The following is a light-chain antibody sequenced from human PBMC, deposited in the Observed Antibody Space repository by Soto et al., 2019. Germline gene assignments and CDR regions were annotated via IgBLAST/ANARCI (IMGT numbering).Light chain of an antibody. Sequence: DVVMTQSPLSLPVTLGQPASISCRSSQSLAYSDGNTYLNWFQQRPGQSPRRLIYKVSNRDSGVPDRYGGSGSGTDFTLKLSRLEAEDVGVSYCMQGTHWPPYTFGQGTKLEIK. V-gene: IGKV2-30*01. J-gene: IGKJ2*01. CDR1: QSLAYSDGNTY. CDR2: KVS. CDR3: MQGTHWPPYT.